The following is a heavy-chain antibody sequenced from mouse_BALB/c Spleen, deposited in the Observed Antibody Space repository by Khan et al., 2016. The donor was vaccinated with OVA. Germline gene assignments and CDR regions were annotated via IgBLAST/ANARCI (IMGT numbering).Heavy chain of an antibody. V-gene: IGHV2-2*02. J-gene: IGHJ3*01. CDR3: ARNDDYDEGLAY. Sequence: QVQLKESGPGLVQPSQSLSITCTVSGFSLTTYGVHWVRQSPGKGLEWRGVIWSGGSTDYNAPFISRLSISKDRSKSQVFFKMNSLQVNDTDVDDSARNDDYDEGLAYWGQGTLVTVSA. CDR2: IWSGGST. D-gene: IGHD2-4*01. CDR1: GFSLTTYG.